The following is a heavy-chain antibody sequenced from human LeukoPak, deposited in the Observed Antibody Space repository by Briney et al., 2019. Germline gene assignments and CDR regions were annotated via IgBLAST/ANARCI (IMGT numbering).Heavy chain of an antibody. CDR1: GYTFTSYG. D-gene: IGHD6-13*01. V-gene: IGHV1-18*01. Sequence: ASVKVACKASGYTFTSYGISWVRQAPGQGLEWMGWISAYNGNTNYAQKLQGRVTMTTDTSTSTAYMELRSLRSDDTAVYYCARIGSSSWYGGFDPWGQGTLVTVSS. CDR2: ISAYNGNT. CDR3: ARIGSSSWYGGFDP. J-gene: IGHJ5*02.